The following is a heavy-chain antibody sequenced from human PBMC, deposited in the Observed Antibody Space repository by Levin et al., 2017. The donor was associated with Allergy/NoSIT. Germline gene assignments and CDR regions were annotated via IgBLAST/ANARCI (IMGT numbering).Heavy chain of an antibody. J-gene: IGHJ4*02. CDR1: GFTFSSYA. CDR3: AKDGGMVRGGIYFDY. D-gene: IGHD3-10*01. Sequence: GGSLRLSCAASGFTFSSYAMSWVRQAPGKGLEWVSAISGSGGSTYYADSVKGRFTISRDNSKNTLYLQMNSLRAEDTAVYYCAKDGGMVRGGIYFDYWGQGTLVTVSS. V-gene: IGHV3-23*01. CDR2: ISGSGGST.